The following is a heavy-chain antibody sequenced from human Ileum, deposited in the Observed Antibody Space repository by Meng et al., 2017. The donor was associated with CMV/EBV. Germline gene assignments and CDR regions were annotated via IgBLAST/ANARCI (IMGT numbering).Heavy chain of an antibody. Sequence: FSDDYMCWVCQAPWKGLESVSYICSSGSTIYYADTVKSRFPISRDNAKISPYLQLYSLRADAAAVYYSAIVMGSCSVGSCYSDYFDSWGQGTLVTVSS. CDR1: FSDDY. CDR3: AIVMGSCSVGSCYSDYFDS. V-gene: IGHV3-11*01. J-gene: IGHJ4*02. D-gene: IGHD2-15*01. CDR2: ICSSGSTI.